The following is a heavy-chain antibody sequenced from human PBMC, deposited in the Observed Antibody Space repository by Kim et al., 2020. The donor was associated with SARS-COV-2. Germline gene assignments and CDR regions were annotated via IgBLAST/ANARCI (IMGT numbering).Heavy chain of an antibody. V-gene: IGHV4-30-4*01. CDR2: IYYSGST. CDR3: ARALDSPHNIVLTSSVWFDP. J-gene: IGHJ5*02. CDR1: GGSISSGDYY. Sequence: SETLSLTCTVSGGSISSGDYYWSWIRQPPGKGLEWIWYIYYSGSTYYNPSLKSRVTISVDTSKNQFSLKLSSVTAADTAVYYCARALDSPHNIVLTSSVWFDPWGQGTLVTVSS. D-gene: IGHD2-8*01.